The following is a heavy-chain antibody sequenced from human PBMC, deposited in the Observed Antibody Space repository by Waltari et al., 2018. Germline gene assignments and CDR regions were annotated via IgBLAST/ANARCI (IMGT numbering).Heavy chain of an antibody. D-gene: IGHD2-15*01. CDR2: ISSTGTYT. CDR3: ARAGRNGYSYLDY. Sequence: EVNLVESGGGLVRPGGALRRAWATAAFTFNLHAINWVRQAPGKGLEWVSLISSTGTYTFYADSVKGRFSISRDNAQTSVYLQLNSLKVEDTAVYYCARAGRNGYSYLDYWGQGTLVTVST. V-gene: IGHV3-21*01. J-gene: IGHJ4*02. CDR1: AFTFNLHA.